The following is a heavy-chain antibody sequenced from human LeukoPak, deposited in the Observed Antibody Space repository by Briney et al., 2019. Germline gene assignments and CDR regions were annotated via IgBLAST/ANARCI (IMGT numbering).Heavy chain of an antibody. CDR2: INPNSGGT. V-gene: IGHV1-2*02. D-gene: IGHD1-26*01. CDR3: ARGGRFVGAPDF. CDR1: GYTFTGYY. Sequence: GASVKVSCKASGYTFTGYYLHWVRQAPGQGLECMGWINPNSGGTNYAQKLQGRVTTTRDTSISTAYMELSRLRSDDTAVYYCARGGRFVGAPDFWGQGTLVTVSS. J-gene: IGHJ4*02.